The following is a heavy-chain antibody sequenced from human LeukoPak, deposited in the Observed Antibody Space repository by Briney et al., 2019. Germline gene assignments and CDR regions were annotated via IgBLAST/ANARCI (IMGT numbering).Heavy chain of an antibody. V-gene: IGHV4-34*01. CDR3: AKGENDVHDFDI. J-gene: IGHJ3*02. CDR1: GVYLGGYY. Sequence: SETLSLTCGVDGVYLGGYYWSWIRQPPGKGLEWIGEINHSGSNNYNPSLNSRFTISVNTPKTQFPLNLSSAAAADTALSYCAKGENDVHDFDIWGQGTMVTVSS. CDR2: INHSGSN. D-gene: IGHD1-1*01.